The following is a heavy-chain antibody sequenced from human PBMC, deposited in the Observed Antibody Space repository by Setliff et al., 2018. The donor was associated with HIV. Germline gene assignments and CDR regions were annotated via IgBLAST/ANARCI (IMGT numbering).Heavy chain of an antibody. CDR3: ARSPPGVRIHWWNWFDY. Sequence: GGSLRLSCAASGFTFSSYSMNWVRQAPGKGLEWVAYISSNGGDKYYADSVRGRFTLSRDNAMNSLSLETNSLRAEDTALYYCARSPPGVRIHWWNWFDYWGQGALVTVSS. CDR1: GFTFSSYS. CDR2: ISSNGGDK. J-gene: IGHJ4*02. V-gene: IGHV3-21*05. D-gene: IGHD2-8*02.